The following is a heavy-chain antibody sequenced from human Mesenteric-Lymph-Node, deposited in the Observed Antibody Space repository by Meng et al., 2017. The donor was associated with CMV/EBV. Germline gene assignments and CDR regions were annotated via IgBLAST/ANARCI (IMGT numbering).Heavy chain of an antibody. CDR2: ISYDGSNK. Sequence: GESLKISCAASGFTLSRYALHWVRQAPGKGLEWVAVISYDGSNKYYADSVKGRFTISRDNSKNTLYLQMNSLKTEDTAVYYCTSSIAAAGTGYYYYGMDVWGQGTTVTVSS. V-gene: IGHV3-30*04. CDR3: TSSIAAAGTGYYYYGMDV. CDR1: GFTLSRYA. J-gene: IGHJ6*02. D-gene: IGHD6-13*01.